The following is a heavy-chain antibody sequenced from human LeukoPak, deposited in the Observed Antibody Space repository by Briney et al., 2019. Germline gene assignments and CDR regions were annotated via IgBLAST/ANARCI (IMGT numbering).Heavy chain of an antibody. V-gene: IGHV4-4*07. CDR2: IYTSGST. J-gene: IGHJ4*02. D-gene: IGHD6-19*01. CDR3: ARELSGAVAGTWCYFDY. Sequence: RSSETLSLTCTVSGGSISSYYWSWIRQPAGKGLEWIGRIYTSGSTNYNPSLKSRVTISVDKSKNQFSLKLSSATAADTAVYYCARELSGAVAGTWCYFDYWGQGTLVTVSS. CDR1: GGSISSYY.